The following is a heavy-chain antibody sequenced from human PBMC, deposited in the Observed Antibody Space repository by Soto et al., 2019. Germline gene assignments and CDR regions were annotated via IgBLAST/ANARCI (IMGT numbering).Heavy chain of an antibody. Sequence: QVQLVQSGAEVKKPGSSVKVSCMASGGTFSNYAISWVRQAPGQGLEWMGGVIPIFGTGNYAQRFQGRVTITADESTSTAYMELSSLTSEDTAVYYCARAANGSSWTINFDYWGQGTLVTVSS. J-gene: IGHJ4*02. V-gene: IGHV1-69*01. CDR2: VIPIFGTG. D-gene: IGHD3-10*01. CDR3: ARAANGSSWTINFDY. CDR1: GGTFSNYA.